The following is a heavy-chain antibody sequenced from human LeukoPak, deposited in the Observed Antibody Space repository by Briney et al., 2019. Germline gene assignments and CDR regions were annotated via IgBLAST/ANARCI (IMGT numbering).Heavy chain of an antibody. J-gene: IGHJ4*02. Sequence: GASVKVSCKASGYTFTSYAMHWVRQAPGQRLEWMGWINTGNGNTKYSQKFQGRVTTTRDTSASTAYMELRSLRSDDTAVYYCARDGVRYCSSTSCYTWVIWGQGTLVTVSS. CDR1: GYTFTSYA. V-gene: IGHV1-3*04. CDR3: ARDGVRYCSSTSCYTWVI. D-gene: IGHD2-2*02. CDR2: INTGNGNT.